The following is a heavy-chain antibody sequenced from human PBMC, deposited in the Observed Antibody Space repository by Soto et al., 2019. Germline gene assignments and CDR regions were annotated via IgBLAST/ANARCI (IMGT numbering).Heavy chain of an antibody. CDR2: IYWNDDK. CDR1: GFSLSTSGVG. CDR3: AHRRGAARPTTHWFDP. D-gene: IGHD6-6*01. V-gene: IGHV2-5*01. Sequence: ESGPTLVNPTQTLTLTCTFSGFSLSTSGVGVGWIRQPPGKALEWLALIYWNDDKRYGPSLKSRLTITKDTSKNQVVLTMTNMDPVDTATYYCAHRRGAARPTTHWFDPWGQGTLVTVSS. J-gene: IGHJ5*02.